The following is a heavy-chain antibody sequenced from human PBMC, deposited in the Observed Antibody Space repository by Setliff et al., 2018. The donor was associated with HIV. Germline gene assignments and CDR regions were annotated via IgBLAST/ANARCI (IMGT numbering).Heavy chain of an antibody. J-gene: IGHJ4*02. CDR3: ARGPPGSSIGWYVGY. Sequence: PSETLSLTCTVSGGSISNSAYYWGWIRQPPGKGLEWIGGIYYSGSTYHNPSLKSRVTTSVDTSKNQFSLRLSSVIAADTAVHYCARGPPGSSIGWYVGYWGQGTLVTVSS. CDR2: IYYSGST. CDR1: GGSISNSAYY. D-gene: IGHD6-19*01. V-gene: IGHV4-39*01.